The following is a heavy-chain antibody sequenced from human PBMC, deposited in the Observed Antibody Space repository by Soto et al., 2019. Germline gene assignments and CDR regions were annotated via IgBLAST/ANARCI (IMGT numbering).Heavy chain of an antibody. D-gene: IGHD3-3*01. V-gene: IGHV3-30-3*01. Sequence: QVQLVESGGGVVQPGRSLRLSCAASGFTFSSYAMHWVRQAPGKGLEWVAVISYDGSNKYYADSVKGRFTISRDNSKNTLYLQMNSLRAEDMAVYYCARGDFWSGYDFDYWGQGTLVTVSS. CDR3: ARGDFWSGYDFDY. CDR2: ISYDGSNK. J-gene: IGHJ4*02. CDR1: GFTFSSYA.